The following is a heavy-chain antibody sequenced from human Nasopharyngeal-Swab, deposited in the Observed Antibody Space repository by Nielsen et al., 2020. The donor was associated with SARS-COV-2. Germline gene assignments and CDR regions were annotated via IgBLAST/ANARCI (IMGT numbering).Heavy chain of an antibody. D-gene: IGHD4-17*01. Sequence: GESLKISCAASGFTFSGNAMSWVRQAPGKGLEWVSAISGSGGSTYYADSVKGRFTISRDNSKNTLYLQMNSLRAEDTAVYYCAKTDYGDLPYYFDYWGQGTLVTVSS. CDR2: ISGSGGST. CDR1: GFTFSGNA. J-gene: IGHJ4*02. V-gene: IGHV3-23*01. CDR3: AKTDYGDLPYYFDY.